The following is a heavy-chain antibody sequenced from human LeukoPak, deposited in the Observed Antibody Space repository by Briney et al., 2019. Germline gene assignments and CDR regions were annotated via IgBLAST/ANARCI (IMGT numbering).Heavy chain of an antibody. CDR2: ISGYSGKT. CDR1: GYTFTRYG. J-gene: IGHJ4*02. V-gene: IGHV1-18*01. CDR3: ARGYSGYAPHDY. Sequence: GASVKVSCKASGYTFTRYGLSWLRQAPGQGLEWMGWISGYSGKTNYAQKLQDRVTMTTDTSTSTAYMELRSLRSDDTAVYYCARGYSGYAPHDYWGQGTLVTVSS. D-gene: IGHD5-12*01.